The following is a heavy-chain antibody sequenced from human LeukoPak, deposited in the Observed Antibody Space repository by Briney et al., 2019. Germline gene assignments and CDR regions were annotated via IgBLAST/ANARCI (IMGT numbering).Heavy chain of an antibody. Sequence: GGSLRLSCAASGFTFSTYAMSWVRQAPGKGLEWVSAISGSGGSTYYADSVKGRFTISRDNSKNTLYLQMNSLRAEDTAVYYCAKSRYEYSGSYLSYWGQGTLVTASS. D-gene: IGHD1-26*01. J-gene: IGHJ4*02. CDR1: GFTFSTYA. V-gene: IGHV3-23*01. CDR3: AKSRYEYSGSYLSY. CDR2: ISGSGGST.